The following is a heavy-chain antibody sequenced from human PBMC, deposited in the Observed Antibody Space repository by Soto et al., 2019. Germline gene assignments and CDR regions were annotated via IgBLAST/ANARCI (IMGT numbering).Heavy chain of an antibody. CDR1: GSTFSNYA. Sequence: QVLLVESGGGVVQPGRSLRLSCAASGSTFSNYAMHWVRQAPGKGLEWVAAISFDGNDQYYADSVKGRFTISRDNSKNTLFLYMSSLRIDDTAVYYCARDLMPGAAYWQEYCQYWGQGTLVTVSS. J-gene: IGHJ1*01. CDR3: ARDLMPGAAYWQEYCQY. D-gene: IGHD2-21*01. CDR2: ISFDGNDQ. V-gene: IGHV3-30-3*01.